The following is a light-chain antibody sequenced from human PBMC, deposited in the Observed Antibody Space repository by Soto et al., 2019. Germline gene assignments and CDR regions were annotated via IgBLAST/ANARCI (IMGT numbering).Light chain of an antibody. CDR3: QQRAYWPSLS. CDR1: QSVNSY. CDR2: DAS. V-gene: IGKV3-11*01. J-gene: IGKJ4*01. Sequence: MVMTQSPAKMNVSPWERDTIHCRVSQSVNSYLAWYQHNPGQDPRLLIYDASNRASGIPARFSGRGSETDFTLTISSLEPEDSAVYYCQQRAYWPSLSFGGGTEVDI.